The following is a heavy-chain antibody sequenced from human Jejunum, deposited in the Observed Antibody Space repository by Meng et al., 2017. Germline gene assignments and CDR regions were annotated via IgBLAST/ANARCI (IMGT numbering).Heavy chain of an antibody. Sequence: GARKISGAASGFTFTNYGMTWVRQSPGKGLEWVSGIDTSGDITYYADSVKGRFTISRDNTKNTVFLQMNSLRAEDTAIYYCAQGLITGTRVPTDDWGQGTLVTVSS. D-gene: IGHD1-20*01. CDR1: GFTFTNYG. CDR3: AQGLITGTRVPTDD. CDR2: IDTSGDIT. J-gene: IGHJ4*02. V-gene: IGHV3-23*01.